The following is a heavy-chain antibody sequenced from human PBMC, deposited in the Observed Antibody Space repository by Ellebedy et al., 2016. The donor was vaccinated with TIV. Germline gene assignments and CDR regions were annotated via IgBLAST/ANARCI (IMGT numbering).Heavy chain of an antibody. CDR3: ARGDIVATNYYYYGMDV. V-gene: IGHV1-46*01. Sequence: AASVKVSCKASGYTFTSYYMHWVRQAPGQGLEWMGIINPSGGSTSYAQKFQGRVTMTRDTSTSTVYMELSSLRSEDTAVYYCARGDIVATNYYYYGMDVWGQGTTVTVSS. J-gene: IGHJ6*02. CDR2: INPSGGST. D-gene: IGHD5-12*01. CDR1: GYTFTSYY.